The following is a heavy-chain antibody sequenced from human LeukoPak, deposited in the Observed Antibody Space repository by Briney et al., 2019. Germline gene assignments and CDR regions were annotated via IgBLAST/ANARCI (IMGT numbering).Heavy chain of an antibody. J-gene: IGHJ2*01. V-gene: IGHV4-59*02. CDR1: GGSVSSFY. D-gene: IGHD5-24*01. CDR2: ISHKGIT. Sequence: PSETLSLTCSVSGGSVSSFYWSWIRQSPGKGLEWIGYISHKGITSYNPSLESRLTISLDTSKNQFSLKLKSLTAADTAGYFCAKDGAGGEMTTPTGYFDIWGRGTLVTVSS. CDR3: AKDGAGGEMTTPTGYFDI.